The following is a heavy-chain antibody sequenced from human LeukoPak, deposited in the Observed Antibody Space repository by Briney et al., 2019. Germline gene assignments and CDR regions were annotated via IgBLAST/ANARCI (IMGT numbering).Heavy chain of an antibody. V-gene: IGHV1-2*02. D-gene: IGHD5-18*01. Sequence: ASVTVSFKASGYTFTVYYMHWVRQAPGQGLEWMGWINPNSGGTNYAQKFQGRVTMTRDTSISTAYMELSRLRSDDTAVYYCARFDSYGYYWGQGTLVTVSS. CDR3: ARFDSYGYY. J-gene: IGHJ4*02. CDR2: INPNSGGT. CDR1: GYTFTVYY.